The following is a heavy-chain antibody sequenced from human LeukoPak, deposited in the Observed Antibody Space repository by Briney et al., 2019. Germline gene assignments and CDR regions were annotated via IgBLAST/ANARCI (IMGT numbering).Heavy chain of an antibody. CDR3: ARGVDL. CDR2: ITHSGSP. CDR1: SGSLSGYY. Sequence: PSDTLSLTCGVSSGSLSGYYWSWIRQPPGGGLEWLGEITHSGSPNYNPSLKSRVTISGDTSKKQFSLNLPSVTAADTGVYYCARGVDLWGRGTPVT. V-gene: IGHV4-34*01. J-gene: IGHJ2*01.